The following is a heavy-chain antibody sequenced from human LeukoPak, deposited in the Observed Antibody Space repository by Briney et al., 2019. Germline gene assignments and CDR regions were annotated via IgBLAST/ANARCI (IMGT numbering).Heavy chain of an antibody. CDR1: GFTFSSYS. CDR3: ARARGYSYGWAVVPVCDY. Sequence: GGSLRLSCAASGFTFSSYSMNWVRQAPGKGLEWVSSISSSSSYIYYADSVKGRFTISRDNAKNSLYLQMNSLRAEDTAVYYCARARGYSYGWAVVPVCDYWGQGTLVTVSS. D-gene: IGHD5-18*01. CDR2: ISSSSSYI. V-gene: IGHV3-21*01. J-gene: IGHJ4*02.